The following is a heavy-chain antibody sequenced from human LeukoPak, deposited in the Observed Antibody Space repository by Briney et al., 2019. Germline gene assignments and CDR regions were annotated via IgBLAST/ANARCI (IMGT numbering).Heavy chain of an antibody. CDR3: ARDLWELLLSGTGDAFDI. V-gene: IGHV3-7*01. J-gene: IGHJ3*02. D-gene: IGHD1-26*01. CDR1: GFTFISYW. CDR2: IKQDASEK. Sequence: GGSLRLSCAASGFTFISYWMSWVRQAPGKGLEWVANIKQDASEKYYVDSVKGRFTISRDNAKNSLFLQMNSLRAEDTAVYYCARDLWELLLSGTGDAFDIWGQGTMVTVSS.